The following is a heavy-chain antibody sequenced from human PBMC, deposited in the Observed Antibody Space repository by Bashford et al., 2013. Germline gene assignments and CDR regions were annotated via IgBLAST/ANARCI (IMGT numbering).Heavy chain of an antibody. CDR2: IIPIFGTA. CDR1: GGTFSSYA. CDR3: ARVGDYDSSGFLGAFDI. V-gene: IGHV1-69*13. Sequence: SVKVSCKASGGTFSSYAISWVRQAPGQGLEWMGGIIPIFGTANYAQKFQGRVTITADESTSTAYMELSSLRSEDTAVYYCARVGDYDSSGFLGAFDIWGQGTMVTVSS. J-gene: IGHJ3*02. D-gene: IGHD3-22*01.